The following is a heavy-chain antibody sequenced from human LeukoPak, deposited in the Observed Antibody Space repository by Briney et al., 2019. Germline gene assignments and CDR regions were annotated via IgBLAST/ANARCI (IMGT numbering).Heavy chain of an antibody. Sequence: PSETLSLTCSVSGGSINNYWWNWIRQPPGKGLEWIGYIYYSGSTSYNPSLKSRLTISVDTSLNQFSLKLNSVTAADTAVYYCARYCSGGDCYSKALDYWGQGILVTVS. CDR3: ARYCSGGDCYSKALDY. CDR2: IYYSGST. J-gene: IGHJ4*02. D-gene: IGHD2-15*01. CDR1: GGSINNYW. V-gene: IGHV4-59*01.